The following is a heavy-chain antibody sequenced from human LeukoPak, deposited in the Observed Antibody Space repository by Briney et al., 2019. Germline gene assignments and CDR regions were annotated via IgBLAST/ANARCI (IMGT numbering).Heavy chain of an antibody. J-gene: IGHJ1*01. CDR1: GYTFTSYD. CDR2: MNPNSGNT. V-gene: IGHV1-8*02. D-gene: IGHD3-22*01. CDR3: ARGLRDSSGREYFQH. Sequence: ASVKVSCKASGYTFTSYDINWVRQATGQGLEWMGWMNPNSGNTGYAQKFQGRVTMTRNTSISTAYKEMSSLRSEDTAVYYCARGLRDSSGREYFQHWGQGTLITVSS.